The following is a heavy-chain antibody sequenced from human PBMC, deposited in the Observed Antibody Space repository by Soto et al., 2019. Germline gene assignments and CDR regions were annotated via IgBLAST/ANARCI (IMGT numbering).Heavy chain of an antibody. CDR1: GFTFSSYG. V-gene: IGHV3-30*03. D-gene: IGHD2-15*01. J-gene: IGHJ6*02. CDR3: VAARGMDV. Sequence: GGSLRLSCAASGFTFSSYGMHWVRQAPGKGLEWEAVISYDGSNKYYADSVKGRFTISRDNSKNTLYLQMNSLRAEDTAVYYCVAARGMDVWGQGTTVTVSS. CDR2: ISYDGSNK.